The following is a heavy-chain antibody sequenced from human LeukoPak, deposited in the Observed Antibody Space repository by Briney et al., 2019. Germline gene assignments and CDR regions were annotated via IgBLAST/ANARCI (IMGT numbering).Heavy chain of an antibody. CDR2: ISYDGSTK. CDR1: GFTFSGYG. CDR3: AKAPSKMTTRTFDS. D-gene: IGHD5-24*01. Sequence: PGGSLRLSCAASGFTFSGYGMHWVRQAPGKGLEWVSVISYDGSTKYYADSVQGRFTISRDNSKNILYLQMNSLRAEDTAVYYCAKAPSKMTTRTFDSWGRETLVTVSS. V-gene: IGHV3-30*18. J-gene: IGHJ4*02.